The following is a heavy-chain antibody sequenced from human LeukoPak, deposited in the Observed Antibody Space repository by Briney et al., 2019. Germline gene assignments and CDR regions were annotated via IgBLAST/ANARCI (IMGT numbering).Heavy chain of an antibody. CDR2: ISGGGANT. D-gene: IGHD1-1*01. J-gene: IGHJ4*02. CDR1: GFTFGSHA. V-gene: IGHV3-23*01. Sequence: PGGSLRLSCEASGFTFGSHAMCWVRQAPGKGLEWVAGISGGGANTHYADSVKGRFTISRDNSKNTLFLQMNSLRDEDTAIYYCSKWNGYGDYWGQGTLVTVSS. CDR3: SKWNGYGDY.